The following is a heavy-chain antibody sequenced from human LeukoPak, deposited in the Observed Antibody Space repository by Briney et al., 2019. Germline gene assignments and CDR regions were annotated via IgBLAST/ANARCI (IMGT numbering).Heavy chain of an antibody. CDR2: IYYSGSS. D-gene: IGHD6-13*01. CDR3: ARHLSWYGWFDP. V-gene: IGHV4-59*08. CDR1: GGSISSYY. J-gene: IGHJ5*02. Sequence: SETLSLTCTVSGGSISSYYWSWIRQPPGKGLEWIGYIYYSGSSNYNPSLKSRVTISVDTSKNQFSLKLSSVTAADTAVYYCARHLSWYGWFDPWGQGTLVTVSS.